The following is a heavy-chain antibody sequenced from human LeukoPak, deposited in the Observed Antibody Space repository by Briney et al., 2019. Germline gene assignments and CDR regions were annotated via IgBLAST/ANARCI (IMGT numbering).Heavy chain of an antibody. J-gene: IGHJ6*03. V-gene: IGHV1-2*02. D-gene: IGHD3-10*01. CDR3: AKTMVWDTNFSFFYMDV. CDR1: GYTFTGYY. Sequence: ASVKVSCKASGYTFTGYYMHWVRQAPGQGLEWMGWINPNSGGTNYAQKFHGRVNMTTDTSTSTAYMELRSLRSDDTAVYYCAKTMVWDTNFSFFYMDVWGKGTTVTISS. CDR2: INPNSGGT.